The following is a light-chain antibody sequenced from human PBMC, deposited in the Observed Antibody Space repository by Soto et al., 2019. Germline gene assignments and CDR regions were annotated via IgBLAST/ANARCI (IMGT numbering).Light chain of an antibody. Sequence: EIVLTQSPATLSLSPGERATLSCRASLSVSGYLAWYQQKPGQAPRLLIYDASNRATGIPARFSGSGSGTGFTLTISSLEPEDFAVYYCQQRSNWPPFGGGTKVDIK. J-gene: IGKJ4*01. V-gene: IGKV3-11*01. CDR2: DAS. CDR3: QQRSNWPP. CDR1: LSVSGY.